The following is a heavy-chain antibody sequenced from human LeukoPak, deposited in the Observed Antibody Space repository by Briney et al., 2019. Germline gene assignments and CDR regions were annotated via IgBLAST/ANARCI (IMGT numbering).Heavy chain of an antibody. Sequence: ASVKVSCKASGYTFISYGITWVRQAPGQGLEWLGWVSAYNGNIDYAQKLQGRVTLTTDTSTSTAYMEVRSLRSDDTAVYYCASMSGYYPSYYFDYWGQGTLVTVSS. CDR3: ASMSGYYPSYYFDY. V-gene: IGHV1-18*01. CDR2: VSAYNGNI. D-gene: IGHD3-3*01. J-gene: IGHJ4*02. CDR1: GYTFISYG.